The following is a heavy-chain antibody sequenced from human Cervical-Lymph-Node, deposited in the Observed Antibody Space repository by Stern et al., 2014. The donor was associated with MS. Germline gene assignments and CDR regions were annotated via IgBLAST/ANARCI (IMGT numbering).Heavy chain of an antibody. J-gene: IGHJ4*02. CDR1: GYTLTELS. Sequence: QVQLVQSGAEVKKPGASVKVSCKVSGYTLTELSMHWVRQAPGKGLEWMGGFDPERGKSVYAQKFQGRVTMTEDTSTATAFMELSSLNSDDTALYYCATVSEWEMLPLLDYWGQGTLVTVSS. V-gene: IGHV1-24*01. CDR2: FDPERGKS. CDR3: ATVSEWEMLPLLDY. D-gene: IGHD1-26*01.